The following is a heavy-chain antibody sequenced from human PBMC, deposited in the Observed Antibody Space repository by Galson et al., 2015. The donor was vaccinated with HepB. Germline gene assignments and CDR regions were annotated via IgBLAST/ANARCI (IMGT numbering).Heavy chain of an antibody. J-gene: IGHJ4*02. CDR2: INHSGST. CDR3: ARAAGSGSWASFDY. CDR1: GGSFSGYY. V-gene: IGHV4-34*01. D-gene: IGHD1-26*01. Sequence: TLSLTCAVYGGSFSGYYWSWIRQPPGKGLEWIGEINHSGSTNYNPSLKSRVTISVDTSKNQFSLKLSSVTAADTAVYYCARAAGSGSWASFDYWGQGTLVTVSS.